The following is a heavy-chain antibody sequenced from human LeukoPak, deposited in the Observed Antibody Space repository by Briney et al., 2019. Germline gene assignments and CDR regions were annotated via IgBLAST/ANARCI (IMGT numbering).Heavy chain of an antibody. CDR2: ISAYNGNT. J-gene: IGHJ5*02. CDR3: AREGYSSSWYSGRFDP. V-gene: IGHV1-18*01. D-gene: IGHD6-13*01. CDR1: GYTFTSYG. Sequence: ASVKVSCKASGYTFTSYGISWVRQAPGQGLEWMGWISAYNGNTNYAQKLQGRVTMTTDTSTSTAYMELRSLRSEDTAVYYCAREGYSSSWYSGRFDPWGQGTLVTVSS.